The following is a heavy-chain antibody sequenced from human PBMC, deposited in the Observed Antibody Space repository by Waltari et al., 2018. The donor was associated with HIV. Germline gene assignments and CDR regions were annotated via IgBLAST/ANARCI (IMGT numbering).Heavy chain of an antibody. CDR3: ARDRARDYDFWSGYPLGAFDI. Sequence: QVQLQESGPGLVKPSQTLSLTCTVSGGSISSGSYYWSWIRQPAGKGLEWIGHIYTSGSTNYNPSLKSRVTISVDRSKNQFSLKLSSVTAADTAVYYGARDRARDYDFWSGYPLGAFDIWGQGTMVTVSS. J-gene: IGHJ3*02. CDR2: IYTSGST. CDR1: GGSISSGSYY. V-gene: IGHV4-61*02. D-gene: IGHD3-3*01.